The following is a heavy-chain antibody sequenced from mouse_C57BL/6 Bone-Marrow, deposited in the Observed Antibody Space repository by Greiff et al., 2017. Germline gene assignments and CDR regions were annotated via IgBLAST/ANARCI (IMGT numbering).Heavy chain of an antibody. CDR2: IDPENGAT. J-gene: IGHJ4*01. CDR3: TSRQLNYYAMDY. D-gene: IGHD3-2*02. CDR1: GFNIKDDY. V-gene: IGHV14-4*01. Sequence: VQLQQSGAELVRPGASVKLSCTASGFNIKDDYMHWVKQRPEQGLEWIGWIDPENGATEYASKFQGKATITADTSSNTAYLQLSSLTSEDTAVYYCTSRQLNYYAMDYWGQGTSVTVSS.